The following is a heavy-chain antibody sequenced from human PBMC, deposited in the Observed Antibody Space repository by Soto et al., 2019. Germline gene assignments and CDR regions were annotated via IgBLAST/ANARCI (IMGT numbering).Heavy chain of an antibody. CDR2: IIPIFGTA. Sequence: SVKVSCKASGGTFSSYAISWVRQAPGQGLEWMGGIIPIFGTANYAQKFQGRVTITADESTSIAYMELSSLRSEDTAVYYCARGNRGYSYGFLGEHYFDYWGQGTLVTVSS. J-gene: IGHJ4*02. CDR3: ARGNRGYSYGFLGEHYFDY. D-gene: IGHD5-18*01. CDR1: GGTFSSYA. V-gene: IGHV1-69*13.